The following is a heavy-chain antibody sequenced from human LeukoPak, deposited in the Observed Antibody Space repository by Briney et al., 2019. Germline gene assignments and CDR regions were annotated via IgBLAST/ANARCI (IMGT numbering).Heavy chain of an antibody. Sequence: SSVKVSCKASGGTFSSYAISWVRQAPGQGLEWMGRIIPIFGTANYAQKFQGRVTITMDESTSTAYMKLSSLRSEDTAVYYCARENLWFGELDYYYYYMDVWGKGTTVTVSS. V-gene: IGHV1-69*05. CDR2: IIPIFGTA. CDR1: GGTFSSYA. D-gene: IGHD3-10*01. CDR3: ARENLWFGELDYYYYYMDV. J-gene: IGHJ6*03.